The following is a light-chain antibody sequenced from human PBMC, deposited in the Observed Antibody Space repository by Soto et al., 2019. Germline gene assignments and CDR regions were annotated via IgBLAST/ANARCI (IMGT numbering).Light chain of an antibody. Sequence: DIQMTQSPSSLSAYIGDRVTITCQASQDISNYLNWYQQKPGKAPKLLIYDASNLETGVPSRFSGSGSGTDFTFTISSQQPEDIATYYCQQYDNLPLTFGGGTKVEIK. V-gene: IGKV1-33*01. CDR2: DAS. J-gene: IGKJ4*01. CDR3: QQYDNLPLT. CDR1: QDISNY.